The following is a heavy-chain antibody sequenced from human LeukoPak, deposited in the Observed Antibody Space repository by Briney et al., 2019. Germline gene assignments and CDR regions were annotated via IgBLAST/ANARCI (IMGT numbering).Heavy chain of an antibody. V-gene: IGHV3-30*03. CDR1: GFTFSSYG. J-gene: IGHJ6*02. D-gene: IGHD6-19*01. CDR3: AGRASGWYDYYYYYGMDV. Sequence: GGSLRLSCAASGFTFSSYGMHWVRQAPGKGLEWVAVISYDGSNKYYADSVEGRFTISRDNSKNTLYLQMNSLRAEDTAVYYCAGRASGWYDYYYYYGMDVWGQGTTVTVSS. CDR2: ISYDGSNK.